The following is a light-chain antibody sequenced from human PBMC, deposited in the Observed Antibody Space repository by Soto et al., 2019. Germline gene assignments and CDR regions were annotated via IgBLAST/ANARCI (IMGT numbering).Light chain of an antibody. J-gene: IGLJ3*02. CDR1: GSNVGASYD. V-gene: IGLV1-40*01. CDR3: QSYDNILSGPL. CDR2: KNN. Sequence: QAVLTQPPSVSGAPGQTITMSCTGSGSNVGASYDVHWYQVLPGAGPRLLIYKNNNRPSGVPDRFSGSKSGTSASLAITGLRAEYEADYYCQSYDNILSGPLFGGGTKVTVL.